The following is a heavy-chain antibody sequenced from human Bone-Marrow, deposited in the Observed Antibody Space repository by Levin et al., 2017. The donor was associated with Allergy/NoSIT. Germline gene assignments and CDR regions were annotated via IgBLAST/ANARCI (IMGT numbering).Heavy chain of an antibody. D-gene: IGHD6-19*01. V-gene: IGHV3-9*01. J-gene: IGHJ6*02. CDR3: AKESDSSGWYARYGMDV. Sequence: GGSLRLSCAASGFTFDDYAMHWVRQAPGKGLEWVSGISWNSGSIGYADSVKGRFTISRDNAKNSLYLQMNSLRAEDTALYYCAKESDSSGWYARYGMDVWGQGTTVTVSS. CDR1: GFTFDDYA. CDR2: ISWNSGSI.